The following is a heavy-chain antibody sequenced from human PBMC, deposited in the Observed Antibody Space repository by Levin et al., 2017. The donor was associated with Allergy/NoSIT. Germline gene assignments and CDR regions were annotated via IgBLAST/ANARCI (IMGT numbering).Heavy chain of an antibody. CDR2: ISYDGSNK. D-gene: IGHD6-13*01. Sequence: GGSLRLSCAASGFTFSSYAMHWVRQAPGKGLEWVAVISYDGSNKYYADSVKGRFTISRDNSKNTLYLQMNSLRAEDTAVYYCARAYSSSWYPQSYYYYGMDVWGQGTTVTVSS. CDR3: ARAYSSSWYPQSYYYYGMDV. J-gene: IGHJ6*02. V-gene: IGHV3-30-3*01. CDR1: GFTFSSYA.